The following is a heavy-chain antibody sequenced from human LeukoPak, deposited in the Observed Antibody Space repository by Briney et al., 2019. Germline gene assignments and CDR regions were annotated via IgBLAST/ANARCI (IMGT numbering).Heavy chain of an antibody. CDR3: ANGTQETTVVTPCY. V-gene: IGHV3-21*01. D-gene: IGHD4-23*01. CDR2: ISTGSSYI. CDR1: GFTFSTYT. J-gene: IGHJ4*02. Sequence: GGSLRLSCSASGFTFSTYTMNWVRQAPGKGLEWVSSISTGSSYIHYADSVKGRFTISRDNAKNSLYLQMNSLRAEDTAVYYCANGTQETTVVTPCYWGQGTLVTGSS.